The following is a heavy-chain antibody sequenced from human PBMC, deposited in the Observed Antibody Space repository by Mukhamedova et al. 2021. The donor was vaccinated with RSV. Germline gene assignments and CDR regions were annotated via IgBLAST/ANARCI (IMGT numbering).Heavy chain of an antibody. V-gene: IGHV3-7*03. Sequence: VANIKQDGREKKYVDSVKGRFTISRDNTKNAVYLQMSSLRVEDTALYYCASPGPDYGDYGFQHWGQASLVSVYS. CDR3: ASPGPDYGDYGFQH. J-gene: IGHJ1*01. D-gene: IGHD4-17*01. CDR2: IKQDGREK.